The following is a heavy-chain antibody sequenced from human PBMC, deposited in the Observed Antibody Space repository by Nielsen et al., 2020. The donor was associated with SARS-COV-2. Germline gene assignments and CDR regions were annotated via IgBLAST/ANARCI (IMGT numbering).Heavy chain of an antibody. CDR3: ASSHGRDPGFGELQHFDY. V-gene: IGHV4-39*07. D-gene: IGHD3-10*01. CDR2: IYYSGST. Sequence: SETLSLTCTVSGGSISSSSYYWGWIRQPPGKGLEWIGSIYYSGSTYYNPSLKSRVTISVDTSKNQFSLKLSSVTAADTAVYYCASSHGRDPGFGELQHFDYWGQGTLVTVSS. CDR1: GGSISSSSYY. J-gene: IGHJ4*02.